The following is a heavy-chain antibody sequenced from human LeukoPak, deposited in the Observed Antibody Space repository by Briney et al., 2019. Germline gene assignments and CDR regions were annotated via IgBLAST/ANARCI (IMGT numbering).Heavy chain of an antibody. CDR3: ARGDFHFDN. D-gene: IGHD2-21*02. V-gene: IGHV4-59*01. CDR2: MSYSGST. CDR1: GGSIRNYY. J-gene: IGHJ4*02. Sequence: PSETLSLTCSVSGGSIRNYYWNWIRQPPGKGLEWIGYMSYSGSTNYNPSLKSRVTISLDTSKNQFSLKLNSVTAADTAVYYCARGDFHFDNWGQGTLVTVSS.